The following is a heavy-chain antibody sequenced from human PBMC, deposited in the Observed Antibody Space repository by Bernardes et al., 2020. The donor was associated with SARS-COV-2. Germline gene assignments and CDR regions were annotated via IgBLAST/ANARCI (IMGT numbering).Heavy chain of an antibody. J-gene: IGHJ3*02. CDR3: ARPVNPVVNDAFDI. V-gene: IGHV1-18*01. D-gene: IGHD2-15*01. CDR1: GYIFNNYA. Sequence: ASVKVSCKASGYIFNNYAIGWVRQAPGQGLEWVGWISVYNGNTNYAQKLQGRVTMTTDTSTSTAYMELRSLRSDDTAMYYCARPVNPVVNDAFDIWGQGTVVTVSS. CDR2: ISVYNGNT.